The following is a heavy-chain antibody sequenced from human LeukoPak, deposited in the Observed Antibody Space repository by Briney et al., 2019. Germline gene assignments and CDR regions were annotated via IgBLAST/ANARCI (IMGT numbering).Heavy chain of an antibody. V-gene: IGHV4-34*01. J-gene: IGHJ4*02. CDR3: ARGPYFEY. CDR1: GESFSGYY. CDR2: ITHSGST. Sequence: SETLSLTCAVYGESFSGYYWNWIRQPPGKGLEWIGEITHSGSTNYSPSLKSRVTISVDMSKNHSSLKMNSLTAADTAVYYCARGPYFEYWGQGTLVTVSS.